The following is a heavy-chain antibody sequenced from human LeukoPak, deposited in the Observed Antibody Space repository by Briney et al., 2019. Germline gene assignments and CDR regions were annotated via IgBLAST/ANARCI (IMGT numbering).Heavy chain of an antibody. V-gene: IGHV1-69*02. CDR1: GGTFSSYT. J-gene: IGHJ4*02. Sequence: ASVKVSCKASGGTFSSYTISWVRQAPGQGLEWMGRIIPILGMANYAQKFQGRVTITADKSTSTAYMELSSLRSEDTAVYYCAALRYFDWNLDYWGQGTLVTVSS. D-gene: IGHD3-9*01. CDR2: IIPILGMA. CDR3: AALRYFDWNLDY.